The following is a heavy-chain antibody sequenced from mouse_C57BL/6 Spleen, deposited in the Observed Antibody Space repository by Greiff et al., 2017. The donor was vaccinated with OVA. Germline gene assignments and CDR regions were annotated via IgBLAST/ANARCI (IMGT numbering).Heavy chain of an antibody. CDR2: INPNNGGT. D-gene: IGHD1-1*01. V-gene: IGHV1-22*01. Sequence: VQLQQSGPELVKPGASVKMSCKASGYTFTDYNMHWVKQSHGKSLEWIGYINPNNGGTSYNQKFKGKATLTVNKSSSTAYMELSSLTSEYSAVYYYARRYYYGSSLYYAMDYWGQGTSVTVSS. J-gene: IGHJ4*01. CDR1: GYTFTDYN. CDR3: ARRYYYGSSLYYAMDY.